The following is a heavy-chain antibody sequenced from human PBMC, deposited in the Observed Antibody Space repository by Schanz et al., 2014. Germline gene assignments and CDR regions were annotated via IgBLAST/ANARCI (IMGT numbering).Heavy chain of an antibody. J-gene: IGHJ4*01. Sequence: QVQLVESGGGVVQPGRSLRLSCAASGFTFSSYGMHWVRQAPGKGLEWVALISNDGSIKYYADSVEGRFTISRDNSKTTLYLQMNSLRAEDTAVYYCAREHIMAAAGLVDYWGHGTLVTVSS. CDR1: GFTFSSYG. CDR3: AREHIMAAAGLVDY. V-gene: IGHV3-30*03. CDR2: ISNDGSIK. D-gene: IGHD6-13*01.